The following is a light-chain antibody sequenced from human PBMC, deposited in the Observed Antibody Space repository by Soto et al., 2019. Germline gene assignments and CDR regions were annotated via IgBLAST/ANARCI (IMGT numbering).Light chain of an antibody. J-gene: IGLJ3*02. CDR1: SSDVGGYNY. CDR2: EVS. CDR3: SSYTSSSTWV. Sequence: QSALTQPASVSGSPGQSITISCTGTSSDVGGYNYVSWYQQHPGKAPKLMIYEVSNRPSGVSNRFSGSKSGNTASLTISGIQAEEEADYYCSSYTSSSTWVFGGGTKLTVL. V-gene: IGLV2-14*01.